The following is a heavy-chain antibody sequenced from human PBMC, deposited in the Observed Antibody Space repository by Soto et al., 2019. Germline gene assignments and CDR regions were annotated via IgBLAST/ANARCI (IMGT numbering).Heavy chain of an antibody. V-gene: IGHV3-21*01. CDR2: ISSSSSYI. CDR1: GFTFSSYS. D-gene: IGHD3-10*01. CDR3: ARDLSSDYGFPLAGGMDV. J-gene: IGHJ6*02. Sequence: GGSLRLSCAASGFTFSSYSMNWVRQAPGKGLEWVSSISSSSSYIYYADSVKGRFTISRDNAKNSLYLQMNSLRAEDTAVYYWARDLSSDYGFPLAGGMDVWGQGTTVTVSS.